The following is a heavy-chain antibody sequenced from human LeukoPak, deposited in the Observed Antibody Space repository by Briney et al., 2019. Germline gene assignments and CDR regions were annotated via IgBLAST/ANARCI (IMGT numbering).Heavy chain of an antibody. J-gene: IGHJ6*03. Sequence: PSETLSLTCTVSGGSISSYYWGWIRQPPGKGLEWIGYIYYSGSTNYNPSLKSRVTISVDTSKNQFSLKLSSVTAADTAVYYCARETSQKGAHYMDVWGKGTTVTISS. D-gene: IGHD3-16*01. CDR2: IYYSGST. CDR1: GGSISSYY. V-gene: IGHV4-59*01. CDR3: ARETSQKGAHYMDV.